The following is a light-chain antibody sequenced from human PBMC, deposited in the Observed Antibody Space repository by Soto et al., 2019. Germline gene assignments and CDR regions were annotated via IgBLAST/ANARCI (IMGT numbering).Light chain of an antibody. J-gene: IGKJ4*01. V-gene: IGKV4-1*01. CDR1: QTVLSSSNYKNY. CDR2: WVS. Sequence: DIVMTQSPDSLAVSLGERATINCKSSQTVLSSSNYKNYLAWYQQKPGQPPKLLIYWVSTRESGVPDRFSGSGSGIDFTLTVSILQAEDVAVYYCQQYFSTPLTFAAGTKVEI. CDR3: QQYFSTPLT.